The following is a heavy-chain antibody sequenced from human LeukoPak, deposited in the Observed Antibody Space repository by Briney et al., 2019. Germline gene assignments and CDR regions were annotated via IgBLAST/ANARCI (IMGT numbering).Heavy chain of an antibody. J-gene: IGHJ4*02. CDR3: ARERTILRFLDY. V-gene: IGHV3-30*04. CDR1: GFTFSSYA. CDR2: ISYDGSNK. D-gene: IGHD2-21*01. Sequence: GGSLRLSCAASGFTFSSYAMHWVRQAPGKGLEWVAVISYDGSNKYYADSVKGRFTISRDNSKNTLYLQMNSLRAKDTAVYYCARERTILRFLDYWGQGTLVTVSS.